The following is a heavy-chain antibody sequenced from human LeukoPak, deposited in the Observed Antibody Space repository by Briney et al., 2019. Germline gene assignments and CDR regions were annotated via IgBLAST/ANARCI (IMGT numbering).Heavy chain of an antibody. D-gene: IGHD1-1*01. CDR3: ARGDTGLYYYYYYMDV. CDR2: MNPNSGNT. Sequence: ASVKVSCKASGYTFTSYDINWVRQAPGQGLEWMGWMNPNSGNTGYAQKFQGRVTITRTTSIATAYMELRSLRSEATAVYSCARGDTGLYYYYYYMDVWGKGTTVTVSS. V-gene: IGHV1-8*03. CDR1: GYTFTSYD. J-gene: IGHJ6*03.